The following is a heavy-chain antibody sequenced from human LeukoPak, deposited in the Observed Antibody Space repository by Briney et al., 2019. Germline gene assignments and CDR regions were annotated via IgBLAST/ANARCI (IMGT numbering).Heavy chain of an antibody. CDR2: IYTSGST. V-gene: IGHV4-4*07. D-gene: IGHD5-18*01. CDR3: ARVGYSYGYGFDY. CDR1: GGSIGSYY. Sequence: SETLSLTCTVSGGSIGSYYWSWIRQPAGKGLEWIGRIYTSGSTNYNPSLKSRVTMSVDTSKNQFSLKLSSVTAADTAVYYCARVGYSYGYGFDYWGQGTLVTVSS. J-gene: IGHJ4*02.